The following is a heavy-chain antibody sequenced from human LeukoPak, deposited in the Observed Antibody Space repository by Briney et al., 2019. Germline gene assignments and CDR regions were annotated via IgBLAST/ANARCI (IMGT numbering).Heavy chain of an antibody. D-gene: IGHD6-13*01. Sequence: PGGSLRLSCAASGFTVSSNYMSWVRQAPGKGLEWVSVIYSGGSTYYAHSVKGRFTISRDNSKNTLYLQMNSLRAEDTAVYYCARVSSSWYYFDYWGQGTLVTVSS. CDR3: ARVSSSWYYFDY. CDR1: GFTVSSNY. CDR2: IYSGGST. J-gene: IGHJ4*02. V-gene: IGHV3-66*01.